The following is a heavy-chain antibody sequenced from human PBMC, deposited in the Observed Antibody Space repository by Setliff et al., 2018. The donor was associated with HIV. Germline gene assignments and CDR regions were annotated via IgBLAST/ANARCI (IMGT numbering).Heavy chain of an antibody. J-gene: IGHJ4*02. CDR1: GGSISSSSYY. Sequence: SETLSLTCTVSGGSISSSSYYWGWIRQPPGKGLEWIGSIYYSGSTYYNPSLKSRVTISVDTSKNQFSLKLSSVTAADTAVYYCARVPDTAMVHHNNYYFDYWGQGTLVTVSS. D-gene: IGHD5-18*01. V-gene: IGHV4-39*01. CDR3: ARVPDTAMVHHNNYYFDY. CDR2: IYYSGST.